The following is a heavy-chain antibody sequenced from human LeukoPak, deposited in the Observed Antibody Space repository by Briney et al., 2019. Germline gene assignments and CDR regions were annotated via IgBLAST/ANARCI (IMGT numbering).Heavy chain of an antibody. V-gene: IGHV4-4*07. CDR2: IYTSGST. CDR3: AREYKILSVHFYYYYYMDV. D-gene: IGHD1-14*01. J-gene: IGHJ6*03. Sequence: SETLSLTCTVSGGSLSSYYWSWIRQPAGKGLEWVGRIYTSGSTNYNPSLKSGVTMSVDTSKNQFSLKLSSETAADTAVYYCAREYKILSVHFYYYYYMDVWGKGTTVTVSS. CDR1: GGSLSSYY.